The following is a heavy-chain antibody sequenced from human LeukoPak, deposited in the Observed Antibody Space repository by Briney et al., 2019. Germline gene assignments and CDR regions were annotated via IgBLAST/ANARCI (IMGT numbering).Heavy chain of an antibody. CDR1: GFTFGDYA. D-gene: IGHD3-22*01. Sequence: GRSLRLSCTASGFTFGDYAMSWVRQAAGKGREWVGFIRSKVYGGTTEYAASVKGRFSISRDDSNSIAYLQMNSLKSEDTAVYYCISGYYYDSSVDCWGQGTLVTVSS. V-gene: IGHV3-49*04. J-gene: IGHJ4*02. CDR2: IRSKVYGGTT. CDR3: ISGYYYDSSVDC.